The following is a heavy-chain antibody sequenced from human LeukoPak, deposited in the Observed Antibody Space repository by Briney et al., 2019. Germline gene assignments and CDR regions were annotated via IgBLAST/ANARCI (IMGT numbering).Heavy chain of an antibody. Sequence: GGPLRLSCAASGFTFSDYHMIWIRQAPGKGLVWVSYISRNGSTIYKAGSAKARFTISRAKAKNTLYLKMKSLSAEDTAVYYCANLGGEHFDYWGQGTLVTVSS. D-gene: IGHD3-16*01. J-gene: IGHJ4*02. V-gene: IGHV3-11*04. CDR1: GFTFSDYH. CDR3: ANLGGEHFDY. CDR2: ISRNGSTI.